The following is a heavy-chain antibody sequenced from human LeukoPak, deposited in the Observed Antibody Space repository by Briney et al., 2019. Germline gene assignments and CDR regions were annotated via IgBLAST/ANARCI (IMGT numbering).Heavy chain of an antibody. V-gene: IGHV3-21*01. J-gene: IGHJ6*02. CDR2: ISSSSSYI. D-gene: IGHD4-17*01. Sequence: PGGSLRLSCAASGSTFSSYWMSWVRQAPGKGLEWVSSISSSSSYIYYADSVKGRFTISRDNAKNSLYLQMNSLRAEDTAVYYCARDLFVRRPVTTDGYYYGMDVWGQGTTVTVSS. CDR3: ARDLFVRRPVTTDGYYYGMDV. CDR1: GSTFSSYW.